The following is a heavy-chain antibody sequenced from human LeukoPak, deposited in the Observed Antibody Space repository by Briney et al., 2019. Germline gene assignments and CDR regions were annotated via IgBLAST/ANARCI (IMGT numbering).Heavy chain of an antibody. J-gene: IGHJ1*01. CDR3: ASVGYSSGWYQYFQH. V-gene: IGHV3-66*01. D-gene: IGHD6-19*01. CDR2: IYGGGGT. Sequence: PGGSLSLSCAASGFTVSSKYISWVRQTPGKGLEWVSIIYGGGGTYYADSLKGRLTISRDNSKNTLYLQMNSLRAEDTAVYYCASVGYSSGWYQYFQHWGQGTRVTVSS. CDR1: GFTVSSKY.